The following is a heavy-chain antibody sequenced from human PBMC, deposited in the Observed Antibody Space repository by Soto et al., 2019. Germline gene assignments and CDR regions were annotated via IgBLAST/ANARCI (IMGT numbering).Heavy chain of an antibody. Sequence: QPGGSLRLSCAASGFTFSSYGMHWVRQAPGKGLEWVAVIWYDGSNKYYADSVKGRFTISRDNSKNTLYLQMNSLRAEDTAVYYCARSPSYYYYGMDVWGQGTTVTVSS. J-gene: IGHJ6*02. CDR2: IWYDGSNK. CDR3: ARSPSYYYYGMDV. CDR1: GFTFSSYG. V-gene: IGHV3-33*01.